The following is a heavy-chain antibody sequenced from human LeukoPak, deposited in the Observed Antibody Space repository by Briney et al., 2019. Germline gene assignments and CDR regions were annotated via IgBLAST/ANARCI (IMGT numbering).Heavy chain of an antibody. V-gene: IGHV4-30-4*08. CDR1: GGSISSDDYY. CDR2: IYYSGST. D-gene: IGHD6-19*01. CDR3: ARVEAASSVFFDY. Sequence: SQTLSLTCTVSGGSISSDDYYWSWIRQPPGKGLEWIGYIYYSGSTYYNPSLKSRPTISVDTSKNQLSLKLSSVTAANTAVYYCARVEAASSVFFDYWGQGTLVTVSS. J-gene: IGHJ4*02.